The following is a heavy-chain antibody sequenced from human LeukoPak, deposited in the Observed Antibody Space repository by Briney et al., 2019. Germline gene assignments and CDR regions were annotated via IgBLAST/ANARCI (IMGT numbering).Heavy chain of an antibody. D-gene: IGHD3-16*01. V-gene: IGHV3-23*01. Sequence: GGSLRLSCAASGFTFSSYWMHWVRQAPGKGLEWVSAISGSGGSTYYPDSVKGRFTISRDNSKNTLYLQMNSLRAEDTAVYYCARGELWYPDYWGQGTLVTVSS. CDR2: ISGSGGST. CDR1: GFTFSSYW. J-gene: IGHJ4*02. CDR3: ARGELWYPDY.